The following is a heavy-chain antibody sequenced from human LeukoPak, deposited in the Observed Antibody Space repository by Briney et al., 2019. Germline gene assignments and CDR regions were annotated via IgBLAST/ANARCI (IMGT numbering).Heavy chain of an antibody. Sequence: SETLSLTCTASGGSISSSTYYWGWIRQPLGQGLEWIGSIYYSGSTYYNPSLKSRVTISVDTSKNRFSLKLSSVTAADTAVYYCARRDYGDSNFDYWGQGTLVTVSS. V-gene: IGHV4-39*01. J-gene: IGHJ4*02. D-gene: IGHD4-17*01. CDR3: ARRDYGDSNFDY. CDR1: GGSISSSTYY. CDR2: IYYSGST.